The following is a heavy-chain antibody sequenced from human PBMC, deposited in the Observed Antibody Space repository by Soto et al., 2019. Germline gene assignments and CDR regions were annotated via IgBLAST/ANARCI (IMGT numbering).Heavy chain of an antibody. CDR1: GFTFSSYA. J-gene: IGHJ4*02. V-gene: IGHV3-23*01. D-gene: IGHD3-9*01. Sequence: EVQLLESGGGLVQPGGSLRLSCAASGFTFSSYAMSWVRQAPGKGLEWVSAISGSGGSTYYADSVKGRFTISRDNSKNTLYLQMNSLRAEDTAVYYCARGDYDILTGYHFDYWGQGTLVTVSS. CDR2: ISGSGGST. CDR3: ARGDYDILTGYHFDY.